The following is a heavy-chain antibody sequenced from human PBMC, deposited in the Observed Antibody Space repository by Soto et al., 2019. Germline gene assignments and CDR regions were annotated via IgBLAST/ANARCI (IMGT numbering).Heavy chain of an antibody. J-gene: IGHJ5*02. CDR1: GGSISSSNW. CDR3: ARGGIAAAGSDENWFDP. Sequence: SETLSLTCAVSGGSISSSNWWSWVRQPPGKGLEWIGEIYHSGSTNYNPSLKSRVTISVDKSKNQFSLKLSSVTAADTAVYYCARGGIAAAGSDENWFDPWGQGTLVTVSS. CDR2: IYHSGST. V-gene: IGHV4-4*02. D-gene: IGHD6-13*01.